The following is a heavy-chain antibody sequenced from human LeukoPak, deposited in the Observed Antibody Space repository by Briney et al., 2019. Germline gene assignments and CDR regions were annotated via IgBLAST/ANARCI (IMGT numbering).Heavy chain of an antibody. Sequence: GGSLRLSCAASGFTFSSYAMSWVRQAPGKGLEWVSAISGSGGSTYYADSVKGRFTISRDNSKNTLYLQMNSLRAEDTAVYYCASSLWVVMTSSAIDYWGQGTLVTVSS. CDR3: ASSLWVVMTSSAIDY. J-gene: IGHJ4*02. V-gene: IGHV3-23*01. D-gene: IGHD3-22*01. CDR2: ISGSGGST. CDR1: GFTFSSYA.